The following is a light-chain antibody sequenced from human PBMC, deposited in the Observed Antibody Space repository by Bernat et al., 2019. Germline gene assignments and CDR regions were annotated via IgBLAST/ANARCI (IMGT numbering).Light chain of an antibody. Sequence: QSALTQPRSVSGSPGQSVTISCTGTSSDVGGYKYVSWYQHQPGEAPKLMIFDVSKRPSGVPDRFSGAKSGNTASLTISGLQADDEADYYCCAHAGSCPWVFGGGTKLTVL. CDR1: SSDVGGYKY. CDR2: DVS. CDR3: CAHAGSCPWV. V-gene: IGLV2-11*01. J-gene: IGLJ3*02.